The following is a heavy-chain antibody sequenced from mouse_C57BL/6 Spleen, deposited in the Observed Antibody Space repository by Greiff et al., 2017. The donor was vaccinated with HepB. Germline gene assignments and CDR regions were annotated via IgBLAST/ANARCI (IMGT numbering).Heavy chain of an antibody. J-gene: IGHJ3*01. D-gene: IGHD2-3*01. CDR2: IYPGDGDT. CDR3: AREWLLPLGG. V-gene: IGHV1-82*01. CDR1: GYAFSSSW. Sequence: QVQLQQPGPELVKPGASVKISCKASGYAFSSSWMNWVKQRPGKGLEWIGRIYPGDGDTNYNGKFKGKATLTADKSSSTAYMQLSSLTSEDSAVYFCAREWLLPLGGWGQGTLVTVSA.